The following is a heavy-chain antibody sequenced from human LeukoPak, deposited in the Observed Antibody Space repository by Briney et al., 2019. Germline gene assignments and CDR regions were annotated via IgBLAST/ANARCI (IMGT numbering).Heavy chain of an antibody. J-gene: IGHJ4*02. CDR1: GFTFSHYW. Sequence: GGSLRLSCVDSGFTFSHYWMSWVRQAPGKGLEWVANIKQDGSEKYYVDSVKGRFTISRDSAKNSLYLQMNSLRAEDTAVYYCARVEASGYDYGAFDYWGQGTLVTVSS. CDR2: IKQDGSEK. D-gene: IGHD5-12*01. CDR3: ARVEASGYDYGAFDY. V-gene: IGHV3-7*01.